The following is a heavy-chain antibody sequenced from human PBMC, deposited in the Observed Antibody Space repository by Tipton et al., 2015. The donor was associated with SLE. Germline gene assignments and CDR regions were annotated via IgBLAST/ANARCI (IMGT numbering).Heavy chain of an antibody. CDR2: IYHSGST. Sequence: TLSLTCAVSGYSISSGYYWGWIRQPPGKGLEWIGSIYHSGSTYYNPSLKSRVTISVDTSKNQFSLKLSSVTAADTAVYYCARGGELLTFDYWGQGTLVTVSS. J-gene: IGHJ4*02. CDR3: ARGGELLTFDY. V-gene: IGHV4-38-2*01. CDR1: GYSISSGYY. D-gene: IGHD1-26*01.